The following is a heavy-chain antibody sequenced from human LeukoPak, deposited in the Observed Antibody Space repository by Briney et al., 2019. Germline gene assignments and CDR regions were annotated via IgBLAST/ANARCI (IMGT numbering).Heavy chain of an antibody. D-gene: IGHD5-12*01. CDR1: GFTFSNYW. Sequence: PGGSLRLSCAASGFTFSNYWMHWVRQAPGKGLVWVSRINTDGSSTDYADSVKGRFTISRDNAKNTLYLQMSSRKAEDTAVYYCARDLDGYRSGNGAWGQGTLVTVSS. CDR3: ARDLDGYRSGNGA. CDR2: INTDGSST. J-gene: IGHJ5*02. V-gene: IGHV3-74*01.